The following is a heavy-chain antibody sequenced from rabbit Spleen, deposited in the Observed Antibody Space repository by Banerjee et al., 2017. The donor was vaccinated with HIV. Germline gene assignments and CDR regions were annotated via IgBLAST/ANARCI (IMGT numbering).Heavy chain of an antibody. D-gene: IGHD6-1*01. V-gene: IGHV1S45*01. J-gene: IGHJ3*01. CDR1: GFSFSDRDV. Sequence: QEQLEESGGGLVKPGGSLTLTCKASGFSFSDRDVMCWVRQAPGKGLEWIACINTATGKGVYASWAKGRFAISKTSSPTVTLQMTSLTDADTATYFCARLGHADYPYAYGLKLWGQGTLVTVS. CDR2: INTATGKG. CDR3: ARLGHADYPYAYGLKL.